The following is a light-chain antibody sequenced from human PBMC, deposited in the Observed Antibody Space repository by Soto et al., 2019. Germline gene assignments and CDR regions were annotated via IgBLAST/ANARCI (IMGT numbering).Light chain of an antibody. CDR1: QGISNF. V-gene: IGKV1-39*01. Sequence: DIQMTQSPSSLSASVGDRVTITCRASQGISNFLNWYQQRPGEAPKVLIYAASSLQTGVPSRFSGSGSGTVFTLTITSLQPEDFATYFCQQSFTTPKTVGQGTEVDIK. CDR3: QQSFTTPKT. CDR2: AAS. J-gene: IGKJ1*01.